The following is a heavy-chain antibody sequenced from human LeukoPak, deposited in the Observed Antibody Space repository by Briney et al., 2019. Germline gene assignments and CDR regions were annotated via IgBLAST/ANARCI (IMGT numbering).Heavy chain of an antibody. CDR3: ARRAGAYSHPYDY. J-gene: IGHJ4*02. V-gene: IGHV3-53*01. D-gene: IGHD4/OR15-4a*01. CDR2: IYSDNT. CDR1: GFTVSSNS. Sequence: GGSLRLSCTDSGFTVSSNSMSRVRQAPAKGLEWVSFIYSDNTHYSDSVKGRFTISRDNSKNTLYLQMNSLRAEDTAVYYCARRAGAYSHPYDYCGQGTLVTVSS.